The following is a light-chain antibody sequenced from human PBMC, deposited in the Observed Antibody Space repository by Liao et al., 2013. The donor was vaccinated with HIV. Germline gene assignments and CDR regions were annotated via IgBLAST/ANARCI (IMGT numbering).Light chain of an antibody. J-gene: IGLJ3*02. CDR1: KLGDKY. CDR3: QAWDSSIWV. Sequence: SYELTQPPSVSVSPGQTASITCSGDKLGDKYACWYQQKPGQSPVLVIYQDSKRPSGIPERFSGSSSGTTVTLTISGAQVEDEADYYCQAWDSSIWVFGGGTKLTVL. V-gene: IGLV3-1*01. CDR2: QDS.